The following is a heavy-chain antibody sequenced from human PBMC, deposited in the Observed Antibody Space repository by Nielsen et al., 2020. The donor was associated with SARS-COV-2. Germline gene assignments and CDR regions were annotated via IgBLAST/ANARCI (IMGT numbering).Heavy chain of an antibody. CDR1: GYSFTSYW. CDR3: ARRNDFWSGYAYYYGMDV. V-gene: IGHV5-51*01. Sequence: GESLKISCKGSGYSFTSYWIGWVRQTPGKGLEWMGIIYPGDSDTRYSPSFQGQVTISADKSISTAYLQWSSLKASDTAMYYCARRNDFWSGYAYYYGMDVWGQGTTVTVSS. J-gene: IGHJ6*02. D-gene: IGHD3-3*01. CDR2: IYPGDSDT.